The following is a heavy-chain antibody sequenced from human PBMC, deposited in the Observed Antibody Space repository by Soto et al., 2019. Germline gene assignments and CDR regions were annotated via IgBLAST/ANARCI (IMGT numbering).Heavy chain of an antibody. V-gene: IGHV3-21*01. CDR3: ARDTGALTYYYDSSGGYDGMYV. CDR2: SSSSSSYI. CDR1: GFTLSSYS. D-gene: IGHD3-22*01. J-gene: IGHJ6*02. Sequence: EVQLVESGGGLVKPGGSLRLSCAASGFTLSSYSMNWVRQAPGKGLAWVSSSSSSSSYIYYAHSVKGRFTISRDNAKTSLYLQMNSLRAEDTAVYYCARDTGALTYYYDSSGGYDGMYVWGQGTTVTVSS.